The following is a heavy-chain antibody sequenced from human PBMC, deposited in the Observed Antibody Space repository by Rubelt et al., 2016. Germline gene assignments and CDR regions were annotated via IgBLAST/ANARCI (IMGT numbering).Heavy chain of an antibody. J-gene: IGHJ5*02. CDR1: GYTFTSYG. CDR3: AREPTTRFTSTGWFDP. CDR2: ISAYNGNT. D-gene: IGHD5-12*01. Sequence: QVQLVQSGAEVKKPGASVKVSCKASGYTFTSYGISWVRQAPGQGLEWMGWISAYNGNTNYAQKLQGRVTMTTDTSTSTAYMELRSLRSDDTAVYYWAREPTTRFTSTGWFDPWGQGTLVTVSS. V-gene: IGHV1-18*01.